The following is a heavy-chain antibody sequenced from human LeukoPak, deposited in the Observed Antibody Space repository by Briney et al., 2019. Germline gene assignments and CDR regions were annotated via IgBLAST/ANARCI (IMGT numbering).Heavy chain of an antibody. CDR1: GYTFTSYG. CDR2: INTYNGHT. J-gene: IGHJ1*01. CDR3: ARDGPRGYFQH. D-gene: IGHD1-14*01. Sequence: ASVKVSCNTSGYTFTSYGISWVRQAPGQGLEYMGWINTYNGHTNYAQKLQGRVTVTTYTSTSTAYLELRSLRSDDTAVYYCARDGPRGYFQHWGQGTLITVSS. V-gene: IGHV1-18*01.